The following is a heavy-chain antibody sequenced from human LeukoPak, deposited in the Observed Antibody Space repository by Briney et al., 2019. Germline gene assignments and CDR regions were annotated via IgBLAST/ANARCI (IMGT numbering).Heavy chain of an antibody. CDR2: SSGSDSTT. V-gene: IGHV3-48*03. CDR3: TTLGYHLDS. Sequence: GGSLRLSCAATGFAFSAYEMNWVRQAPGKGLEWVAYSSGSDSTTYYADSVKGRFVISRDNARSSLYLHMNSLRADDTALYYCTTLGYHLDSWGQGTLVTDSS. D-gene: IGHD3-22*01. J-gene: IGHJ4*02. CDR1: GFAFSAYE.